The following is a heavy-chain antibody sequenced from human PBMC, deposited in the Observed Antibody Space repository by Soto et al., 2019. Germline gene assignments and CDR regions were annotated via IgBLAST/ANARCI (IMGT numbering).Heavy chain of an antibody. CDR1: GGSFSGYY. CDR2: INHSGST. V-gene: IGHV4-34*01. CDR3: ARGPPYGDYGLLDY. J-gene: IGHJ4*02. D-gene: IGHD4-17*01. Sequence: SETLSLTCAVYGGSFSGYYWRCIRQPPGKGLEWIGEINHSGSTNYNPSLKSRVTISVDTSKNQFSLKLSSVTAAATAVYYCARGPPYGDYGLLDYWGQGTLVTVSS.